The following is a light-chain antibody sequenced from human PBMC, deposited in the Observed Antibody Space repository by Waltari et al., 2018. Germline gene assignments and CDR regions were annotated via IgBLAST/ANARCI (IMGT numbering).Light chain of an antibody. CDR3: QQRSNWPPPT. V-gene: IGKV3-11*01. J-gene: IGKJ3*01. Sequence: EIVLTQSPATLSLSPGERATLSCRASQSVSSYLAWYQQKPGQAPRLLIYDASNRATGIPARLSGSGSGTDFTLTISSLEPEDFAVYYCQQRSNWPPPTFGPGTKVDIK. CDR1: QSVSSY. CDR2: DAS.